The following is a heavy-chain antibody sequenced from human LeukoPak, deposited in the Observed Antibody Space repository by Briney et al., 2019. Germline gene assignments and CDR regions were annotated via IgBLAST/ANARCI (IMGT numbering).Heavy chain of an antibody. Sequence: ASVKVSCKASGYTFTSYAMHWVRQAPGQRLEWMGWINAGNGNTKYSQKFQGRVTITRDTSASTAYMELSSLRSEDTAVYYCARGDSSSHGLGDWGQGTLVTVSS. CDR3: ARGDSSSHGLGD. J-gene: IGHJ4*02. CDR2: INAGNGNT. D-gene: IGHD6-13*01. V-gene: IGHV1-3*01. CDR1: GYTFTSYA.